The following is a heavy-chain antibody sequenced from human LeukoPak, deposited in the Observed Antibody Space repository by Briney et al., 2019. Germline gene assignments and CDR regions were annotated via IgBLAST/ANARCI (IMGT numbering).Heavy chain of an antibody. CDR2: IYYSGST. D-gene: IGHD2-15*01. J-gene: IGHJ4*02. CDR3: ARRTWRYCSGGSCYSGVFDY. V-gene: IGHV4-39*01. CDR1: GGSISSSSYY. Sequence: SETLSLTCTVSGGSISSSSYYWGWIRQPPGKGLGWIGSIYYSGSTYYNPSLKSRVTISVDTSKNQFSLKLSSVTAADTAVYYRARRTWRYCSGGSCYSGVFDYWGQGTLVTVSS.